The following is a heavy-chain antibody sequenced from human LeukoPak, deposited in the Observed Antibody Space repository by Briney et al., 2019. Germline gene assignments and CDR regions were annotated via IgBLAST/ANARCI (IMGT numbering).Heavy chain of an antibody. CDR2: ITSSSNYI. CDR3: ARDRGYFDN. V-gene: IGHV3-21*01. Sequence: PGGSLRLSCAASGFTFSIYSMNWVRQAPGKGLEWLSSITSSSNYIYYADSVKGRITISRDNVQNSLYLQMNSLRAEDTAMYYCARDRGYFDNWGQGTLVTVSS. CDR1: GFTFSIYS. J-gene: IGHJ4*02.